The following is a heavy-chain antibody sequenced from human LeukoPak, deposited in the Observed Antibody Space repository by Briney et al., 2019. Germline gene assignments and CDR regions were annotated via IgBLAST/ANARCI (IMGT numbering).Heavy chain of an antibody. CDR1: VDSVSSNSAA. CDR2: TYYRSKWYN. V-gene: IGHV6-1*01. D-gene: IGHD3-10*01. J-gene: IGHJ6*03. Sequence: SQTLSLTCAISVDSVSSNSAAWKWIRQSPSGGLEGLGRTYYRSKWYNYYAVSVKSRVTINPDTSKNQFSLLLNSVTPEDTAVYYCARETLRFRDLDYSYYMDVWGKAPTVTISS. CDR3: ARETLRFRDLDYSYYMDV.